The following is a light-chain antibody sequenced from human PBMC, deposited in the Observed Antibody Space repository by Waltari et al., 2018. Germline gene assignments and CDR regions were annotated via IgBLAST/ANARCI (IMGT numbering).Light chain of an antibody. CDR2: DSS. V-gene: IGKV3-11*01. CDR3: QQRYKWPLT. J-gene: IGKJ4*01. Sequence: EILFTQSPATLSLSPGERATLSCRASQSVSTYLAWYQQRPGQPPRLLIYDSSSRATGIPARFSGSGSETDFTLTISSLEPEDFAVYYCQQRYKWPLTFGGGSKVEI. CDR1: QSVSTY.